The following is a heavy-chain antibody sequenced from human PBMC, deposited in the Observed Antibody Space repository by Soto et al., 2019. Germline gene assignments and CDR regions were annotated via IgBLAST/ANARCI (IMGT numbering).Heavy chain of an antibody. Sequence: QVQLQESGPGLVKPSGTLSLTCTVSGGSISSYYWSWIRQPPGKGLEWIGYIYDSGSSNYNPSLKSRVPISVDTSKNQFSLNLSSVTAADTAVYYCARDQDAFDIWGQGTMVTFSS. CDR1: GGSISSYY. V-gene: IGHV4-59*01. J-gene: IGHJ3*02. CDR2: IYDSGSS. CDR3: ARDQDAFDI.